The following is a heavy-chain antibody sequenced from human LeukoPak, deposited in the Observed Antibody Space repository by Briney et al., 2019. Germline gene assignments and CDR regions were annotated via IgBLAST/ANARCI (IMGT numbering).Heavy chain of an antibody. V-gene: IGHV4-61*02. CDR2: IYTSGST. D-gene: IGHD2-2*01. CDR1: GVPISSGSYY. CDR3: ARDLSCSSTSCYGYYYYYYMDV. J-gene: IGHJ6*03. Sequence: SETLSLNFPGPGVPISSGSYYGRCIRQPAGKGLVYIGRIYTSGSTNYNPSLECRVTISGDTSKNQFSMKLRSVTAADTAVYYCARDLSCSSTSCYGYYYYYYMDVWGKGTTVTVSS.